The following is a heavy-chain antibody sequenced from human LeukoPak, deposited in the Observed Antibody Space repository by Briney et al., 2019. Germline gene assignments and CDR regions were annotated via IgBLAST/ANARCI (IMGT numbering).Heavy chain of an antibody. J-gene: IGHJ5*02. CDR3: ARRDSSSWQRFDP. V-gene: IGHV4-61*02. CDR2: IYTSGST. D-gene: IGHD6-13*01. Sequence: SETLSLTCTVSGGSISSGSYYWSWIRQPAGKGLEWIGRIYTSGSTNYNPSLKSRVTISVDTSKSQFSLKLSSVTAADTAVYFCARRDSSSWQRFDPWGQGTLVTVSS. CDR1: GGSISSGSYY.